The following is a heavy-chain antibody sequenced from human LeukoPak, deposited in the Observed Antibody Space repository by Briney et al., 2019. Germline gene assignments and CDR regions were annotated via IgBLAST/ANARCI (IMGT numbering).Heavy chain of an antibody. Sequence: GSLRLSCAASGFTFSNYAMHWVRQAPGKGLEWESLISSGGTYEYYADSVKGRFTISRDNSKNTLYLQLNSLRAEDTAVYYCARDSTYYYDSGSSGPHYFDNWGQGTLVTVSS. CDR2: ISSGGTYE. D-gene: IGHD3-10*01. J-gene: IGHJ4*02. CDR3: ARDSTYYYDSGSSGPHYFDN. V-gene: IGHV3-30*01. CDR1: GFTFSNYA.